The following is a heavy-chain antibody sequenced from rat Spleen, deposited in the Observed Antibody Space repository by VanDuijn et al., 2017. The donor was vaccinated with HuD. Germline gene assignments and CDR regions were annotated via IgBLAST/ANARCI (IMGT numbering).Heavy chain of an antibody. CDR3: VREELGLDY. Sequence: EVKLVESGGGLVQPGRSLKLSCAASGFNFHDYWMGWVRQAPGKGLEWIGEINKDSSIIKYTPSLKDKLTISRDNAQNTLYLQMSKLGSEDTAIYYCVREELGLDYWGQGVMVTVSS. CDR2: INKDSSII. D-gene: IGHD5-1*01. CDR1: GFNFHDYW. J-gene: IGHJ2*01. V-gene: IGHV4-2*01.